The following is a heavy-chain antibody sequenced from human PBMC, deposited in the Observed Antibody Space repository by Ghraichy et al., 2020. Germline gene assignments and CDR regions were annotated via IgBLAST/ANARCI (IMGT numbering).Heavy chain of an antibody. CDR1: GYSFTSYG. Sequence: VKVSCKASGYSFTSYGIHWVRQAPGQRLEWMGWINIGTVNTKYSQKFQGRVTFTRDTSASTAYMELSSLRSEDTAVYYCARGARNYDILSGFGYWGQGTLVTVSS. CDR3: ARGARNYDILSGFGY. V-gene: IGHV1-3*04. D-gene: IGHD3-9*01. CDR2: INIGTVNT. J-gene: IGHJ4*02.